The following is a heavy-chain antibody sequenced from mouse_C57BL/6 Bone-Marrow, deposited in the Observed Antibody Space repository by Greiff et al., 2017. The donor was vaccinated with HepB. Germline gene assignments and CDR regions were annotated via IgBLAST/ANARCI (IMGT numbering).Heavy chain of an antibody. CDR2: IYPGDGDT. CDR1: GYAFSSSW. Sequence: QVQLQQSGPELVKPGASVKISCKASGYAFSSSWINWVKQRPGKGLEWIGRIYPGDGDTNYNGKFKGKATLTADKSSSTAYMQLSSLTSEDSAVYFCAREEIYYYGSSHWYFDVWGTGTTVTVSS. CDR3: AREEIYYYGSSHWYFDV. D-gene: IGHD1-1*01. J-gene: IGHJ1*03. V-gene: IGHV1-82*01.